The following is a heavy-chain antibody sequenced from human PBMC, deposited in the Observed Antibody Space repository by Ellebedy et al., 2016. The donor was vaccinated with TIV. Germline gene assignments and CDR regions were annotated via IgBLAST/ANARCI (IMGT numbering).Heavy chain of an antibody. J-gene: IGHJ4*02. D-gene: IGHD4-17*01. CDR3: SRHTDYALDY. Sequence: PGGSLRLSCAASGFTFSSYAMSWVRQAPGKGLECVANIKQDGSEKSYVDSVKCRFTISRDNAKNSLYLQMNSLRAEDTAVYYCSRHTDYALDYWGQGTLVTVSS. V-gene: IGHV3-7*01. CDR1: GFTFSSYA. CDR2: IKQDGSEK.